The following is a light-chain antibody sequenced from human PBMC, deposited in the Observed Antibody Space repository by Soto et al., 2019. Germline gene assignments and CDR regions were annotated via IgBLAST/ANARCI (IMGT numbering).Light chain of an antibody. J-gene: IGLJ1*01. V-gene: IGLV2-14*01. CDR3: SSYTISYTLPFV. Sequence: QSVLTQPASVSGSPGQSITISCTGTRRDVGGYNYVSWYQQYPGKSPKLLIYEVTHRPSGVSNRFSGSKSGNTASLTISGLQAEDEADYYCSSYTISYTLPFVFGTGTKVT. CDR2: EVT. CDR1: RRDVGGYNY.